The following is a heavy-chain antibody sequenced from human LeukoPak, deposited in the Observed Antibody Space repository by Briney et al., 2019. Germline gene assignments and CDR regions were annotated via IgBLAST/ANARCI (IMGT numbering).Heavy chain of an antibody. CDR3: ARAGYYDGDAFDI. V-gene: IGHV3-66*01. CDR2: IYSGGST. D-gene: IGHD3-22*01. J-gene: IGHJ3*02. Sequence: GGSLRLSCAASGFTVSSNYISWVRQAPGQGLEWVSVIYSGGSTYSADSVNGRFTISRDNSKNTLYLQLNSLRAEDTAVYYCARAGYYDGDAFDIWGQGTMVTVSS. CDR1: GFTVSSNY.